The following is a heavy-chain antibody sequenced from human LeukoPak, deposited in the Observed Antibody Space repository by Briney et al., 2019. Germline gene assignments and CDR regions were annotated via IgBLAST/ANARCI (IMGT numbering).Heavy chain of an antibody. Sequence: PSETLSLTCAVFGGSISSSDYSWTWIRQHAGKGLEWIATIYYSGSTENNPSLKSRVTISVDTSKNQVSLKLSSVAAADTAVYYCARGSNYDTLGYHFEYWGQGTLVTVSS. CDR3: ARGSNYDTLGYHFEY. CDR2: IYYSGST. V-gene: IGHV4-31*11. CDR1: GGSISSSDYS. J-gene: IGHJ4*02. D-gene: IGHD3-16*01.